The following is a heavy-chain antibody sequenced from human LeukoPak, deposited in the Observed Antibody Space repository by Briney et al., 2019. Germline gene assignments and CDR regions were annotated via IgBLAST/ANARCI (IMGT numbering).Heavy chain of an antibody. CDR3: ARVAPGDFWSGYYFDYYYGMDV. CDR2: ISAYNGNT. CDR1: GYTFTSYV. V-gene: IGHV1-18*01. Sequence: ASVKLSCKASGYTFTSYVISWVRQAPGQRLEWMGWISAYNGNTNYAQKLQGRVTMTTDTSTSTAYMELRSLRSDDTAVYYCARVAPGDFWSGYYFDYYYGMDVWGQGTTVTVSS. J-gene: IGHJ6*02. D-gene: IGHD3-3*01.